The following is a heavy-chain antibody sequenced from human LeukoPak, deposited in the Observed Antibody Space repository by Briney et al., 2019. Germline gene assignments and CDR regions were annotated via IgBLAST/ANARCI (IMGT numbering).Heavy chain of an antibody. CDR3: ASSKDLDY. CDR2: ISGNSGSI. Sequence: GGSLRLSCAASGFTFSSYAMSWVRQAPGKGLEWVSGISGNSGSIGYVDSVKGRFTISRDNAKNSLYLQMNSLRAEDMALYYCASSKDLDYWGQGNGVTVSS. J-gene: IGHJ4*02. V-gene: IGHV3-9*03. CDR1: GFTFSSYA.